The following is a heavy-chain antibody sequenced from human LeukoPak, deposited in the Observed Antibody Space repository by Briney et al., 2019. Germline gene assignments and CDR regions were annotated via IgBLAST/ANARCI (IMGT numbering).Heavy chain of an antibody. V-gene: IGHV3-33*01. J-gene: IGHJ4*02. CDR3: ARGMGDYGDYDGGFDY. Sequence: PGGSLRLSCAASGFTFSSYGMHWVRQAPGKGLEWVAVIWYDGSNKFYADSVKGRFTISRDNSKNTLYLQMNSLRAGDTAVYYCARGMGDYGDYDGGFDYWGQGTLVTVSS. CDR1: GFTFSSYG. D-gene: IGHD4-17*01. CDR2: IWYDGSNK.